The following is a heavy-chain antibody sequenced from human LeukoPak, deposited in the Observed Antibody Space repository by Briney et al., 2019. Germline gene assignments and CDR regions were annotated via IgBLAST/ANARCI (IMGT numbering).Heavy chain of an antibody. Sequence: SETLSLTCTVSGGSISSYYWSWIRQPPGKGLEWIGYIYYSGSTNYNPSLKSRVTMSVDTSKNQFSLKLSSVTAADTAVYYCARRPFGYYDSSGYLGFDYWGQGTLVTVSS. V-gene: IGHV4-59*12. D-gene: IGHD3-22*01. CDR2: IYYSGST. CDR3: ARRPFGYYDSSGYLGFDY. J-gene: IGHJ4*02. CDR1: GGSISSYY.